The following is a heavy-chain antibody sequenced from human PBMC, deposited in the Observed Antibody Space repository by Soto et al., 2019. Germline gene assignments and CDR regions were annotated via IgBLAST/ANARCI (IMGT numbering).Heavy chain of an antibody. J-gene: IGHJ4*02. D-gene: IGHD3-9*01. Sequence: GGSLRLSCAVSGFTFSSYSMNWVRQAPGKGLEWVSSISSGNSYIYYADSVRGRFTVSRDNAKSSLYLQMNSLRAEDTAVYYCATQMDYNILTGYRPFDYWGQGTLVTVSS. CDR3: ATQMDYNILTGYRPFDY. CDR1: GFTFSSYS. V-gene: IGHV3-21*01. CDR2: ISSGNSYI.